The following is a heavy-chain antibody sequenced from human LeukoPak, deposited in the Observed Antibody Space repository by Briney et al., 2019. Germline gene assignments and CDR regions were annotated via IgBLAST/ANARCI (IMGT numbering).Heavy chain of an antibody. CDR1: GGTFSSYA. CDR3: ARAPGVVVPAAMLGGYYYYMDV. V-gene: IGHV1-69*05. D-gene: IGHD2-2*01. J-gene: IGHJ6*03. Sequence: GASVKVSCKASGGTFSSYAISWVRQAPGQGLEWMGGIIPIFGTANYAQKFQARVTITTDESTSTAYMELSSLRSEDTGVYYCARAPGVVVPAAMLGGYYYYMDVWGKGTTVTVSS. CDR2: IIPIFGTA.